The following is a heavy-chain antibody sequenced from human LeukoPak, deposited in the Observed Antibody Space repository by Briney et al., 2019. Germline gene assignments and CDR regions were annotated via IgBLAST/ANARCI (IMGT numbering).Heavy chain of an antibody. V-gene: IGHV3-48*01. CDR3: ARETYYYDSSGYYYGWFDP. J-gene: IGHJ5*02. CDR1: GFTFSSYS. D-gene: IGHD3-22*01. CDR2: ISSSSSTI. Sequence: PGGSLRLSCAASGFTFSSYSMNWVRQAPGKGLEWVSYISSSSSTIYYADSVKGRFTISRDNAKNSLYLQMNSLRAEDTAVYYCARETYYYDSSGYYYGWFDPWGQGTLVTVSS.